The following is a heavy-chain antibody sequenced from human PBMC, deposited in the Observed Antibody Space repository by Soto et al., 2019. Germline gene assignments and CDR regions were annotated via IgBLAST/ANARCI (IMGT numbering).Heavy chain of an antibody. Sequence: QVQLQESGPGLIEPSQTLALSYTVSGGSISSGDYYWSWIRQPPGKGLEWIGYIYYSGSTYYNPSLKSRVTISVDTSKNQFSLKLSSVTGADTAVYYCARTGTQNPVDYWGQGTLVTVSS. D-gene: IGHD1-1*01. CDR1: GGSISSGDYY. V-gene: IGHV4-30-4*01. CDR3: ARTGTQNPVDY. J-gene: IGHJ4*02. CDR2: IYYSGST.